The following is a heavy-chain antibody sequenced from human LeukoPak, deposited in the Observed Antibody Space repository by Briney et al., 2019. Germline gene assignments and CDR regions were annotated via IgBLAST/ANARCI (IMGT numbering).Heavy chain of an antibody. V-gene: IGHV4-31*03. Sequence: PSETLSLTCTVSGGSISSGGYYWSWIRQHPGKGLEWIGYIYYSGSTYYNPSLKSRVTISVDTSKNQFSLKLSSVTAADTAVYYCARQRRYCSDTSCYEGAFDYWGQGTLVTVSS. CDR3: ARQRRYCSDTSCYEGAFDY. CDR1: GGSISSGGYY. D-gene: IGHD2-2*01. CDR2: IYYSGST. J-gene: IGHJ4*02.